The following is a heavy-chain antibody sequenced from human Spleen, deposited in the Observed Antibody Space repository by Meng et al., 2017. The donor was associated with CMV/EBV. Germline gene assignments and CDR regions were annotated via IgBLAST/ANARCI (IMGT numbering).Heavy chain of an antibody. D-gene: IGHD3-22*01. CDR1: GGSSSSYY. CDR2: INHSGST. Sequence: QVRLQESGPGLVKPSETLAPTCTFPGGSSSSYYWSWIRQPPGKGLEWIGEINHSGSTNYNPSLKSRVTISVDTSKNQFSLKLSSVTAADTAVYYCARLDDSSGYWNSFDYWGQGTLVTVSS. CDR3: ARLDDSSGYWNSFDY. J-gene: IGHJ4*02. V-gene: IGHV4-34*10.